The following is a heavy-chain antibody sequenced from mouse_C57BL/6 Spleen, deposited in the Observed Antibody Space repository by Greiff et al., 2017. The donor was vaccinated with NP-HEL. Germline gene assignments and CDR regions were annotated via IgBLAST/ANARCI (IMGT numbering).Heavy chain of an antibody. Sequence: VQLQQSGAELVMPGASVKLSCKASGYTFTSYWMHWVKQRPGQGLEWIGEIDPSDSYTNYNQKFKGKSTLTVDKSSSTAYMQLSSLTSEDSAVYYCARKRVYYGSSYTAVDYWGQGTSVTVSS. J-gene: IGHJ4*01. V-gene: IGHV1-69*01. CDR1: GYTFTSYW. D-gene: IGHD1-1*01. CDR2: IDPSDSYT. CDR3: ARKRVYYGSSYTAVDY.